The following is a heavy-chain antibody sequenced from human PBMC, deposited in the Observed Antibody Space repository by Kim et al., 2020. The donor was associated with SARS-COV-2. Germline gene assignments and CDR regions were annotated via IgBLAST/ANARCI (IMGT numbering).Heavy chain of an antibody. CDR1: GGSFSGYY. CDR3: ARAKQQLVRSYYGMDV. CDR2: INHSGST. V-gene: IGHV4-34*01. J-gene: IGHJ6*02. Sequence: SETLSLTCAVYGGSFSGYYRSWIRQPPGKGLEWIGEINHSGSTNYNPSLKSRVTISVDTSKNQFSLKLSSVTAADTAVYYCARAKQQLVRSYYGMDVWGQGTTVTVSS. D-gene: IGHD6-13*01.